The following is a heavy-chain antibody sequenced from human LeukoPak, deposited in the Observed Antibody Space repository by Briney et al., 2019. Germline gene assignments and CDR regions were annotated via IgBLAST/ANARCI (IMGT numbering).Heavy chain of an antibody. Sequence: PSETLSLTCAVYGGSFSGYYWSWIRQPPGKGLEWIGEINHSGSTNYNPSLKSRVTISVDTSKNQFSLKLSSVTAADTAVYYCARVSGGYDIDASAFDIWGQGTMVTVSS. CDR1: GGSFSGYY. J-gene: IGHJ3*02. CDR3: ARVSGGYDIDASAFDI. CDR2: INHSGST. D-gene: IGHD5-12*01. V-gene: IGHV4-34*01.